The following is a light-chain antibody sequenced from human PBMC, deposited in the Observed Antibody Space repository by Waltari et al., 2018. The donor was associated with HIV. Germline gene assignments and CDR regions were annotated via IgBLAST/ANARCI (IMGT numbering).Light chain of an antibody. J-gene: IGLJ2*01. CDR2: DHN. CDR1: SSNIGNNY. CDR3: GTWDSSLSADVV. Sequence: QSVLTQPPSVSAAPGQKVTISCSGSSSNIGNNYVSWYQQLPGTAPKLLIYDHNKRPSGIPDRFSGSKSGTSATLGITGLQTGDEADYYCGTWDSSLSADVVFGGGTKLTVL. V-gene: IGLV1-51*01.